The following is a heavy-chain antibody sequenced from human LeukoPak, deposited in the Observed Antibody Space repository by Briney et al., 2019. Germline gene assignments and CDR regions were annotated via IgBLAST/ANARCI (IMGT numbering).Heavy chain of an antibody. J-gene: IGHJ5*02. Sequence: SETLSLTCAVYGGSFSGYYWSWIRQPPGKGLEWIGEINHSGSTNYNPSLKSRVTISVDTSKNQFSLKLSSVTAADTAVYYCARSYDSSGYYYLNWFDPWGQGTLVTVSS. D-gene: IGHD3-22*01. CDR2: INHSGST. CDR1: GGSFSGYY. V-gene: IGHV4-34*01. CDR3: ARSYDSSGYYYLNWFDP.